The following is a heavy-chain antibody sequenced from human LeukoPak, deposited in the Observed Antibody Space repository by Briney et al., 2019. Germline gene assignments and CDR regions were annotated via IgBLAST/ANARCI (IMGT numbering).Heavy chain of an antibody. CDR1: GGSISGYY. CDR2: IYYSGST. V-gene: IGHV4-59*08. J-gene: IGHJ4*02. D-gene: IGHD3-9*01. Sequence: SETLSLTCTVSGGSISGYYWSWIRQPPGKGLEWIGYIYYSGSTNYNPSLKSRVTISVDTSKNQFSLKLSSVTAADTAVYYCAIDAYDILTGYPPLFDYWGQGTLVTASS. CDR3: AIDAYDILTGYPPLFDY.